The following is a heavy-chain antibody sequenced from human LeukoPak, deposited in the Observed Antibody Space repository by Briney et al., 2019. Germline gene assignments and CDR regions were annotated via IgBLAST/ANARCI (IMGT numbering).Heavy chain of an antibody. CDR1: GFTFSSYW. J-gene: IGHJ4*02. V-gene: IGHV3-7*01. D-gene: IGHD6-13*01. Sequence: PGGSLRLSCTASGFTFSSYWMSWVRQAPGKGLEWVANIKQDGSEKYYVDSLKGRFTISRDNAKNSLYLQMNSLRAEDTAVYYCAKAGRSWYEYWGQGTLVTVSS. CDR2: IKQDGSEK. CDR3: AKAGRSWYEY.